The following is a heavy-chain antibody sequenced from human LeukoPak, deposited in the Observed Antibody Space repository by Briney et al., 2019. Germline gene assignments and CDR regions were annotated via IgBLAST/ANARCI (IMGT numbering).Heavy chain of an antibody. CDR3: AREVIWITVTTNWFDP. D-gene: IGHD1-1*01. V-gene: IGHV4-31*03. J-gene: IGHJ5*02. CDR1: GGSISSGGYY. Sequence: SATLSLTRTVSGGSISSGGYYWSWIRQHPGKGLEWIGYIYYSGSTYYNPSLKSRVTISVDTSKNQFSLKLSSVTAADTAVYYCAREVIWITVTTNWFDPWGQGTLVTVSS. CDR2: IYYSGST.